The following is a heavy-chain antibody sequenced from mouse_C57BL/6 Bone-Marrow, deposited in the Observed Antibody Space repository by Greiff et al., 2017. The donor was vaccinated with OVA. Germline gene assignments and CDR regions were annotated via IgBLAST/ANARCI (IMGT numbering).Heavy chain of an antibody. CDR3: ARSGLTYYFDY. D-gene: IGHD2-12*01. J-gene: IGHJ2*01. Sequence: QVQLKESGAELVKPGASVKLSCKASGYTFTSYWMHWVKQRPGQGLEWIGMIHPNSGSTNYNEKFKSKATLTVDKSSSTAYMQLSSLTSEDSAVYYCARSGLTYYFDYWGQGTTLTVSS. V-gene: IGHV1-64*01. CDR2: IHPNSGST. CDR1: GYTFTSYW.